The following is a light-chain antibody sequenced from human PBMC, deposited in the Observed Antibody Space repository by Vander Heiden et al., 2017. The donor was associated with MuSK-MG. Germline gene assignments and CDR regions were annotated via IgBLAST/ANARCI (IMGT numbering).Light chain of an antibody. V-gene: IGKV1-33*01. J-gene: IGKJ5*01. CDR1: QDISNY. Sequence: DIQMTQSPSSLSASVGDRVTITCQASQDISNYLNWYQQKPGKAPKLLIYDASNLETGVPSRFSGSGSGTDFTFTISSLQPEDIATYYLQQDDNLLTFGQGTRLEIK. CDR3: QQDDNLLT. CDR2: DAS.